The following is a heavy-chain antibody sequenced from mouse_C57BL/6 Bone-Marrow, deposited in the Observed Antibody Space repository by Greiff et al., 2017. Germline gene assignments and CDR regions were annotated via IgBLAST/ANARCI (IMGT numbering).Heavy chain of an antibody. D-gene: IGHD2-4*01. CDR1: GYTFTSYG. V-gene: IGHV1-81*01. J-gene: IGHJ2*01. CDR3: ARKRGYDYL. CDR2: IYPRSGNT. Sequence: VKLVESGAELARPGASVKLSCKASGYTFTSYGISWVKQRTGQGLEWIGEIYPRSGNTYYNEKFKGKATLTADKSSSTAYMELRSLTSEDSAVXFCARKRGYDYLWGQGTTLTVSS.